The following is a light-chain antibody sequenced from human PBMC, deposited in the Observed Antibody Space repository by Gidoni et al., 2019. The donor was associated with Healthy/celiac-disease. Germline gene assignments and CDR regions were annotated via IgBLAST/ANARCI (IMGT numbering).Light chain of an antibody. CDR3: QQRSNWPPEYT. Sequence: ELVLTPSPATLSSSPGERATLPCRASQRVSSYLAWHQQKPGQAPRLLIFDASNKATGIPARFSGSWSGTDFTLAISSLEPEDFAVYYCQQRSNWPPEYTFGQGTKLEIK. V-gene: IGKV3-11*01. CDR1: QRVSSY. CDR2: DAS. J-gene: IGKJ2*01.